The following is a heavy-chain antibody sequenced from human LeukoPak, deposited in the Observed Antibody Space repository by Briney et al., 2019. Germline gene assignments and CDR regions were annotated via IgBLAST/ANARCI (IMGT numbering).Heavy chain of an antibody. V-gene: IGHV3-30*03. J-gene: IGHJ5*02. CDR3: ARWVAARPFDP. CDR1: GFTCSSYG. Sequence: GGSLRLSCAASGFTCSSYGMHWVRQAPGKGLEWVAVISYDGSNKYYADSVKGRFTISRDNAKNSLYLQMNSLRAEDTALYYCARWVAARPFDPWGQGTLVTVSS. CDR2: ISYDGSNK. D-gene: IGHD6-6*01.